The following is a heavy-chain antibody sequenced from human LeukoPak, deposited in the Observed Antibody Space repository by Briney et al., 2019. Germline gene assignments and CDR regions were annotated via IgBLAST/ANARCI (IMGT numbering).Heavy chain of an antibody. CDR2: IYTSEST. CDR1: GGSISSSNYY. CDR3: ARDVVAAVGSSDY. D-gene: IGHD6-13*01. J-gene: IGHJ4*02. V-gene: IGHV4-61*02. Sequence: SQTLSLTCSVSGGSISSSNYYWSWIRQPAGKGLEWIGRIYTSESTNYNPSLKSRVTMSVDTSKNQFFLKLSSVTAADTAVYYCARDVVAAVGSSDYWGQGILVTVSS.